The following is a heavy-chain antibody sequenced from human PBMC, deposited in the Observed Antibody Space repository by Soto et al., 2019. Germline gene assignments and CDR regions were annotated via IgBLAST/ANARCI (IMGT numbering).Heavy chain of an antibody. CDR1: GYTFINYD. CDR2: MNPGSGKT. Sequence: ASVKVACKASGYTFINYDISWVRQATGQGLEWTGWMNPGSGKTGYANKFQGRVTMTRDASTSTAHLELSSQKSEDTAVYYCARMASSGTLNWFDPWGQGTLVTVSS. J-gene: IGHJ5*02. CDR3: ARMASSGTLNWFDP. V-gene: IGHV1-8*02.